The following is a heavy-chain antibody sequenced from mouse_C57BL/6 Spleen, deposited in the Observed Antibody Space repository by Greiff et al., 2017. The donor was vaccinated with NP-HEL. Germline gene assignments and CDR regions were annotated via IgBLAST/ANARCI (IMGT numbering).Heavy chain of an antibody. CDR1: GFSLTSYG. J-gene: IGHJ3*01. CDR2: IWSGGST. V-gene: IGHV2-2*01. Sequence: VQLQQSGPGLVQPSQSLSITCTVSGFSLTSYGVHWVRQSPGKGLEWLGVIWSGGSTDYNAAFISRLSISKDNSKSQVFFKMNSLQADDTAIYYCASLRRGWFAYWGQGTLVTVSA. CDR3: ASLRRGWFAY. D-gene: IGHD2-12*01.